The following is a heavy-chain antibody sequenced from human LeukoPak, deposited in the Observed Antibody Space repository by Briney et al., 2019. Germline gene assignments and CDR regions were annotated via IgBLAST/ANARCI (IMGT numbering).Heavy chain of an antibody. D-gene: IGHD1-7*01. V-gene: IGHV4-34*01. Sequence: SETLSLTCAVYGRSFSGYYWTWIRQAPGKGLEWIGEINHSGSTNYNPSLKSRVTISVDTSTNQSSLKLSSVTAADTAVYYCARTNWNYVGFDYWGQGTLVTVSS. J-gene: IGHJ4*02. CDR3: ARTNWNYVGFDY. CDR2: INHSGST. CDR1: GRSFSGYY.